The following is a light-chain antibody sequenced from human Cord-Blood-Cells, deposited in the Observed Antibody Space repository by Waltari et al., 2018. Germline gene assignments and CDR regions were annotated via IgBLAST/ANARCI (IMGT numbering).Light chain of an antibody. J-gene: IGKJ4*01. Sequence: ELVMTQSPATVSASPGERVTLSCRASQSVSSNLAWYQQKPGQAPRLLIYGASTRATGIPSRFSGSGSGTEFTLTISSLQSEDFAVYYCQQYNNWPPLTFGGGTKVEIK. CDR2: GAS. CDR3: QQYNNWPPLT. CDR1: QSVSSN. V-gene: IGKV3-15*01.